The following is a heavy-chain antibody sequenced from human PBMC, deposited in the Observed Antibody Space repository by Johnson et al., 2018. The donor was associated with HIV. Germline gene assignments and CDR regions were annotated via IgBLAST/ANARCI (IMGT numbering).Heavy chain of an antibody. Sequence: QVQLVESGGGLVKPGGSLRLSCAASEFILSDYYMSWVRQAPEKGLEWISYISGSGSTIYYADSVKGRFTIYRDTAKNSLYLQMNSLRDVDTAVYYYDSSGYYIWGQGTMVTVSS. J-gene: IGHJ3*02. D-gene: IGHD3-22*01. CDR3: DSSGYYI. CDR2: ISGSGSTI. V-gene: IGHV3-11*04. CDR1: EFILSDYY.